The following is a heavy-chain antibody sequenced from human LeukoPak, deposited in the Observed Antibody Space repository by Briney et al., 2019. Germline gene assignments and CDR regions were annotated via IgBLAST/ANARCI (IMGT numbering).Heavy chain of an antibody. D-gene: IGHD3-10*01. CDR2: IHYTGST. Sequence: SETLSLTCTVSGGSISSSSYYWGWIRQSPGKGLECIGYIHYTGSTNYNPSLKSRVTISVETSKNQFSLKLKSVTAADTAVYYCARGGYYGSGNDFRFDPWGQGTLVTVSS. CDR1: GGSISSSSYY. CDR3: ARGGYYGSGNDFRFDP. J-gene: IGHJ5*02. V-gene: IGHV4-61*05.